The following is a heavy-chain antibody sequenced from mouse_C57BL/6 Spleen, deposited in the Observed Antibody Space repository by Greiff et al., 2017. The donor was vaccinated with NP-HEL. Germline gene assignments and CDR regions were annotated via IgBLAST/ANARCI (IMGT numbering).Heavy chain of an antibody. CDR2: IYPGDGDT. Sequence: VQLQQSGPELVKPGASVKISCKASGYAFSSSWMNWVKQRPGKGLEWIGRIYPGDGDTNYNGKFKGKATLTADKSSSTAYMQLSSLTSEDSAVYFCARSSSIFFDYWGQGTTLTVSS. D-gene: IGHD1-1*01. J-gene: IGHJ2*01. CDR3: ARSSSIFFDY. V-gene: IGHV1-82*01. CDR1: GYAFSSSW.